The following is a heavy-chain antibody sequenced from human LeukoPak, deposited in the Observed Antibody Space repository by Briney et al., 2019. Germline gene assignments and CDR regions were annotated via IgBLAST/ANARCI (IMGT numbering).Heavy chain of an antibody. D-gene: IGHD3-22*01. CDR1: GFTFSNYG. J-gene: IGHJ3*02. CDR2: IWFDGIRK. CDR3: AGDLEDSSPFGAFDM. Sequence: GGSLRLSCAASGFTFSNYGRNWVRQAPGKGLEWVAAIWFDGIRKYYADSVKGRLTISRDNSKNTLYLQMNSLRAEDTAVYYCAGDLEDSSPFGAFDMWGQGTMVTASS. V-gene: IGHV3-33*01.